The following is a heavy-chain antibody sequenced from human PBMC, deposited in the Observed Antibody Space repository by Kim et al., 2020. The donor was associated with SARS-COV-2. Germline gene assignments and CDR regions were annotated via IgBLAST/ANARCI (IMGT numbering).Heavy chain of an antibody. V-gene: IGHV3-72*01. J-gene: IGHJ4*02. CDR3: VKXHHVLDS. Sequence: GGSLRLSCVASGFSFSDNYMDWVRQPPGKGLECVGRXRNKPNRYTTEYAPSVKGRFTVXRDDSKNSLYLQMDSLKPEXTAMYYCVKXHHVLDSWGQGTLVTVSS. CDR1: GFSFSDNY. CDR2: XRNKPNRYTT.